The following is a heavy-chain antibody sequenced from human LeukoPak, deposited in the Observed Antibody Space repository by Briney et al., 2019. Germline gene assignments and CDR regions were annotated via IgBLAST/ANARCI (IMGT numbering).Heavy chain of an antibody. J-gene: IGHJ4*02. CDR3: ARVGSSGYYPFDY. CDR1: GYTFTSYA. D-gene: IGHD3-22*01. V-gene: IGHV1-3*01. CDR2: INAGNGNT. Sequence: ASVKVSCKASGYTFTSYAMHWVRQAPGQRLEWMGWINAGNGNTKYSQKFQGRVTITRDTSASTAYMELSSLRSEDTAVYYCARVGSSGYYPFDYWGQGTLVTVSS.